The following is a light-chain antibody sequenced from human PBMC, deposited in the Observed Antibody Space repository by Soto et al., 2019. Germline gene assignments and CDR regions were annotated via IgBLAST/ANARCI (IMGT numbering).Light chain of an antibody. J-gene: IGKJ2*01. CDR1: QNVSNW. V-gene: IGKV1-5*03. CDR2: KAS. Sequence: DVEMTQSPSTLPTSIGDRVTINCRASQNVSNWLAWYQQKPGKAPKLLIYKASRLESGVPSIFSASGSGTDFTLTINSLQSDDFATYFCQQYRKESTFGQGTKLEIK. CDR3: QQYRKEST.